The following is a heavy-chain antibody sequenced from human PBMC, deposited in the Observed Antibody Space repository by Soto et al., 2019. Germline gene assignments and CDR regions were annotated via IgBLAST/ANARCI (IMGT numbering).Heavy chain of an antibody. V-gene: IGHV3-48*02. CDR2: ISSSSSTI. Sequence: GVSLRLSCAASGFTFSSYSMNWVRQAPGKGLEWVSYISSSSSTIYYADSVKGRFTISRDNAKNSLYLQMNSLRDEDTAVYYCARDPVGATGGGAFDIWGQGTMVTVSS. CDR3: ARDPVGATGGGAFDI. D-gene: IGHD1-26*01. J-gene: IGHJ3*02. CDR1: GFTFSSYS.